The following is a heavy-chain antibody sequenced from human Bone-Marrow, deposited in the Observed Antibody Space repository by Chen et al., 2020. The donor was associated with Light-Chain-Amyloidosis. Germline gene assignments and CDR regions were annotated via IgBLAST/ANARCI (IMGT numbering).Heavy chain of an antibody. CDR3: AKDIIPAATGGWNWFDP. D-gene: IGHD2-2*01. J-gene: IGHJ5*02. CDR1: GFTFEDYA. V-gene: IGHV3-9*01. CDR2: ISWNSGSI. Sequence: EVQLVESGGGLVQPGRSLRLSCAASGFTFEDYAMHWVRQAPGKGLEWVSGISWNSGSIGYADSVKGRFTISRDNAKSSLYLQMNSLRAEDTALYYCAKDIIPAATGGWNWFDPWGQGTLVTVSS.